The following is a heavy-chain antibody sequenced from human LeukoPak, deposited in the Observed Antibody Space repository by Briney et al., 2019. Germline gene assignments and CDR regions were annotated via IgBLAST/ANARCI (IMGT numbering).Heavy chain of an antibody. D-gene: IGHD1-26*01. V-gene: IGHV3-53*01. Sequence: PGGSLRLSCSASGFSVTSNYMSWVRQAPGKGLQWVSVIYSGGGADYAGSVRGRFTIPIDNAKNTLYLQMNSLRIEDTAVYYCGRALGSALDHWGQGTLVTVSS. CDR2: IYSGGGA. CDR1: GFSVTSNY. CDR3: GRALGSALDH. J-gene: IGHJ4*02.